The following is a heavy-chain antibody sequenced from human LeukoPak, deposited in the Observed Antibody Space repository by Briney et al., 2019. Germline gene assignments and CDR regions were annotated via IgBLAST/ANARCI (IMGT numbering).Heavy chain of an antibody. V-gene: IGHV3-23*01. CDR1: GFSFSTYA. J-gene: IGHJ4*02. D-gene: IGHD3-22*01. CDR3: AKYSGIYYWYFDF. CDR2: IRGSGDST. Sequence: GGSLRLSCAASGFSFSTYAMGWVRQAPGKGLEWVSGIRGSGDSTYSADSVKGRFTISRDNSKNTLYLRMNILRAEDTALYYCAKYSGIYYWYFDFWGQGTLVTVSS.